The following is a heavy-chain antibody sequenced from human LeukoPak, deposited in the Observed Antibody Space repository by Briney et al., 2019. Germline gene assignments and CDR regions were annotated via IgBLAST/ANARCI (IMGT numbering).Heavy chain of an antibody. CDR1: GFTFSSYA. D-gene: IGHD6-13*01. V-gene: IGHV3-23*01. Sequence: LSGGSLRLSCAASGFTFSSYAMSWVRQAPGKGLEWVSAISGSGGSTYNADSVRGRFTISRDNSKNTLYLQMNSLRAEDTAVYYCAKDRSSSWYARDDYWGQGTLVTVSS. J-gene: IGHJ4*02. CDR2: ISGSGGST. CDR3: AKDRSSSWYARDDY.